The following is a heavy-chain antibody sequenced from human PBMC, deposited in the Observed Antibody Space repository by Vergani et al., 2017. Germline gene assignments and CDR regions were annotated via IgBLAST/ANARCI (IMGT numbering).Heavy chain of an antibody. D-gene: IGHD3-10*01. CDR2: ISGSGGST. V-gene: IGHV3-23*01. J-gene: IGHJ6*02. CDR1: GFTFSSYA. Sequence: EVQLLESGGGLVQPGGSLRLSCAASGFTFSSYAMSWVRQAPGKGLEWVSAISGSGGSTYYADSVKGRFTISRDNSKNTLYLQMNSLRAEDTAVYYCARDPYYYGSGSSRPYYYYYYGMDVWGQGTTVTVSS. CDR3: ARDPYYYGSGSSRPYYYYYYGMDV.